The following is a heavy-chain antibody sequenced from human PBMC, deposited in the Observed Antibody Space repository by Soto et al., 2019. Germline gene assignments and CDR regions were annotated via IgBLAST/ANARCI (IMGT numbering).Heavy chain of an antibody. CDR1: GGSISSSSYY. D-gene: IGHD3-3*01. V-gene: IGHV4-39*01. J-gene: IGHJ4*02. CDR3: ARPSITIFGVVIPY. Sequence: SETLSLTCTVSGGSISSSSYYWGWIRQPPGKGLEWIGSIYYSGSTYYNPSLKSRVTISVDTSKNQFSLKLSSVTAADTAVYYCARPSITIFGVVIPYWGQGTLVTVSS. CDR2: IYYSGST.